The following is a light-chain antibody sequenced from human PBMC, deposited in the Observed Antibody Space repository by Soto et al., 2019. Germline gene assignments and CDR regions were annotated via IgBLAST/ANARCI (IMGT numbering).Light chain of an antibody. Sequence: IHMTPSPSSLSASVGDRVTSTCRSSQSISRYLNWYQQKPGKAPNLLIYVASSLQSEVPSRFSGSGSGTEFTLTINNVQSDDFAVYFCQQYNSGTPITFGQGTRLEI. V-gene: IGKV1-39*01. CDR3: QQYNSGTPIT. J-gene: IGKJ5*01. CDR2: VAS. CDR1: QSISRY.